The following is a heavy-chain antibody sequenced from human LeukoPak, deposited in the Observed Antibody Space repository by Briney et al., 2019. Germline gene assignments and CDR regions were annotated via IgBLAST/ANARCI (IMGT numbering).Heavy chain of an antibody. CDR3: ASASSPYCSGGSCYSGPWFDP. CDR1: GGSISSGDYY. Sequence: PSQTLSLTCTVSGGSISSGDYYWSWIRQPPGKVLEWIGYIYYSGSTYYNPSLKSRVTISVETSKNQFSLKPSSVTAADTAVYYCASASSPYCSGGSCYSGPWFDPWGQGTLVTVSS. CDR2: IYYSGST. D-gene: IGHD2-15*01. J-gene: IGHJ5*02. V-gene: IGHV4-30-4*01.